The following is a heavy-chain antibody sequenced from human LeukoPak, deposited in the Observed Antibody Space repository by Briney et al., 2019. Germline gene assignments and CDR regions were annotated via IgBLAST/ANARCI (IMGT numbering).Heavy chain of an antibody. CDR1: GYTFTSYD. J-gene: IGHJ4*02. V-gene: IGHV1-8*01. Sequence: ASVKVSCKASGYTFTSYDINLVRQATGQGLEWMGWMNPNSGNTGYAQKFQGRVTMTRNTSISTAYMELSSLRSEDTAVYYCARNLLDSSGWYFIYYFDCWGQGTLVTVSS. D-gene: IGHD6-19*01. CDR3: ARNLLDSSGWYFIYYFDC. CDR2: MNPNSGNT.